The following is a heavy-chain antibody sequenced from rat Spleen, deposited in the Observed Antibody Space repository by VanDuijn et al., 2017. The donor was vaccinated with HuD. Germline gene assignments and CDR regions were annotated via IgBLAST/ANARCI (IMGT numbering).Heavy chain of an antibody. J-gene: IGHJ2*01. CDR3: TRDRILRSTGFDY. V-gene: IGHV5-7*01. CDR2: ITSGGSNT. D-gene: IGHD1-6*01. Sequence: EVQLVESGGGLVQPGRSLTLSCAASGFTFSPFAMAWVRQAPKQGLEWVATITSGGSNTYYPDSVKGRFTISRDNAKSTLYLQMDSLRSEDTATYYCTRDRILRSTGFDYWGQGVMVTVSS. CDR1: GFTFSPFA.